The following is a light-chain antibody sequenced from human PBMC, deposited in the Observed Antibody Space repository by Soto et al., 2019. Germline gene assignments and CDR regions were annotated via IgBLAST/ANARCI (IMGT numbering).Light chain of an antibody. V-gene: IGLV1-40*01. CDR3: QSHDDSLSGPL. CDR2: GNV. CDR1: SSNLGAVYD. J-gene: IGLJ2*01. Sequence: QSVLTHPPSVSGAPGQSVTISCTGSSSNLGAVYDVHWYQQLPGTAPKLLLYGNVNRPSGVPDRFSGSKSVTSASLAITGLQAEDEADYYCQSHDDSLSGPLFGGGTKVTVL.